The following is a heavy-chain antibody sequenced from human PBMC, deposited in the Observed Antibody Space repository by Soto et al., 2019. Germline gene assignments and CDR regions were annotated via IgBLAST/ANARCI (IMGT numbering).Heavy chain of an antibody. CDR2: ISSSGGAI. V-gene: IGHV3-48*02. Sequence: EVQLVESGGDLVQPGGSLRLSCAASGFIFSDYTMTWVRQASGRGLEFVSQISSSGGAIFYAECVKGRFTVSRDNAKNSLYLQMNSLRDEETDVYFCARDHGGSSWIVGVYYFLGMDVWGQGTAVTVSS. CDR3: ARDHGGSSWIVGVYYFLGMDV. J-gene: IGHJ6*01. CDR1: GFIFSDYT. D-gene: IGHD6-13*01.